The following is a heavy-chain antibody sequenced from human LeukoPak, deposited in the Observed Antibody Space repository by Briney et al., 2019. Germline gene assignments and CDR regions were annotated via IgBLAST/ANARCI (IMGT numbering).Heavy chain of an antibody. CDR1: GFTFRRYS. J-gene: IGHJ4*02. V-gene: IGHV3-48*02. Sequence: QPGGSLRLSCAASGFTFRRYSMNWVRQAPGKGLEWVSYITHDTSRKYYADSVKGRFTISRDNAKNSLYLQMNTLRDEDTAVYYCARDRDYSFDYWGQGTLVTVSS. CDR2: ITHDTSRK. CDR3: ARDRDYSFDY.